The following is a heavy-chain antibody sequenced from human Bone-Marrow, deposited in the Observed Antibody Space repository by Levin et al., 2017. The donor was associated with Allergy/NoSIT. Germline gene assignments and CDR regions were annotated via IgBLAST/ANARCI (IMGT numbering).Heavy chain of an antibody. CDR1: GFKFSDYY. CDR3: ARTSYSGAYYFDY. CDR2: ISSSGDYI. J-gene: IGHJ4*02. D-gene: IGHD2-21*01. V-gene: IGHV3-11*03. Sequence: GGSLRLSCAASGFKFSDYYMSWIRQAPGKGLEWISYISSSGDYINDADSVKGRFTISRDNAKNSLYLQTNSLRAEDTAVYYCARTSYSGAYYFDYWGQGTLVTVSS.